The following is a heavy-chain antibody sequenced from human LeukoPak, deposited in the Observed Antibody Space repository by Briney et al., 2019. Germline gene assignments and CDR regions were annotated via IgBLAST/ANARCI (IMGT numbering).Heavy chain of an antibody. D-gene: IGHD3-9*01. CDR2: IYASGST. V-gene: IGHV4-4*07. CDR1: GDPISSCY. J-gene: IGHJ3*02. CDR3: ARDGKRYFDWFDAFDI. Sequence: PSVTQSFMCTVWGDPISSCYGRWMRHPAEEGRECIGRIYASGSTNYNPSLESRVTMSVDTSKIQFSLKLTSVTAADTAVYYCARDGKRYFDWFDAFDIWGQGTMVTVSS.